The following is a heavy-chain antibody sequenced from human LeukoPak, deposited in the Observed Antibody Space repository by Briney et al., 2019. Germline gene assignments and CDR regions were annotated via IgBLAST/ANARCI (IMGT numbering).Heavy chain of an antibody. J-gene: IGHJ6*03. CDR3: ARDLYGSGSYPYYYYMDV. Sequence: PSETLSLTCAVYGGSFSGYYWSWIRQPPGKGLEWIGEINHSGRTHYNPSLKSRVTISVDTSKNQFSLQLNSVTPEDTAVYYCARDLYGSGSYPYYYYMDVWGKGTTVTISS. D-gene: IGHD3-10*01. V-gene: IGHV4-34*01. CDR1: GGSFSGYY. CDR2: INHSGRT.